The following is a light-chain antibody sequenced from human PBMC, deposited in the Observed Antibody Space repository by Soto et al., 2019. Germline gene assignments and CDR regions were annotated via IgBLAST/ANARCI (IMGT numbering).Light chain of an antibody. CDR2: VAS. Sequence: EIVLTQSPGTLSLSPGERATLSCRASQSVSSNYLAWYQQKPGQAPRLLIYVASSRASGIPDRFSGSGSGTDFTLTITRLEPEDFAVYYCQQYGGSPVTFGQGTRLEI. CDR1: QSVSSNY. CDR3: QQYGGSPVT. J-gene: IGKJ5*01. V-gene: IGKV3-20*01.